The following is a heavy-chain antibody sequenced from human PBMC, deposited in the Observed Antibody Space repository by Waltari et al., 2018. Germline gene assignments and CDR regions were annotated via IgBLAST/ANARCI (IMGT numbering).Heavy chain of an antibody. Sequence: QLVPSGAEVGKPGESLRIACQASGYSFTTSWITWVRKVPGKGLEWMGRIDCSDSYTNYSPSFQGHVALSVDESISTAYLQWSSLKASDTAIYYCARTIVQGQYYMDVWGKGTMVTVSS. CDR1: GYSFTTSW. CDR2: IDCSDSYT. J-gene: IGHJ6*03. V-gene: IGHV5-10-1*01. D-gene: IGHD3-22*01. CDR3: ARTIVQGQYYMDV.